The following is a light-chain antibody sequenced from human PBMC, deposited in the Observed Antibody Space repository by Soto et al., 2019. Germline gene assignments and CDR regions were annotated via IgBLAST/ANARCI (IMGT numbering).Light chain of an antibody. V-gene: IGLV2-14*01. CDR3: SSYTRSSTDV. CDR2: EVS. Sequence: QSALTQPASVSGSSGQSITISCTGTSSDVGGYNYVSWYQQHPGKAPKLMIYEVSRRPPGVSNRFSGSKSGNTASLTISGLQAEDEGDYYCSSYTRSSTDVFGTGTKLTVL. J-gene: IGLJ1*01. CDR1: SSDVGGYNY.